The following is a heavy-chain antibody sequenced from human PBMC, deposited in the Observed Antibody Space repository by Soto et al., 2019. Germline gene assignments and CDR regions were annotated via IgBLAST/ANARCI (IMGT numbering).Heavy chain of an antibody. J-gene: IGHJ4*02. CDR1: GFTFSNYA. D-gene: IGHD2-8*01. CDR3: AKGPGMYSDFDY. Sequence: EVQMLESGGGLVQPGGSLRLSCTASGFTFSNYAMSWVRQAPGKGLDWVSALSGSDGSTYYADSVKGRFTISRDDSKNTLYLQMDSLRAEDTAVYYCAKGPGMYSDFDYWGQGTLVTVSS. CDR2: LSGSDGST. V-gene: IGHV3-23*01.